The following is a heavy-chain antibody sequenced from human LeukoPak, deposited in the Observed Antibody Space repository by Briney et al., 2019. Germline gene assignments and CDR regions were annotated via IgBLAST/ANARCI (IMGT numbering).Heavy chain of an antibody. J-gene: IGHJ6*02. CDR2: IYYSGST. CDR1: GGSISSYY. Sequence: PSETLSLTCTVSGGSISSYYWSWVRQPQGKGLDGIGYIYYSGSTNYNPSLKSRVTISVDTSKNQFSLKLSSVTAADTAVYYCARVYYYYYYGMDVWGQGTTVTVSS. CDR3: ARVYYYYYYGMDV. V-gene: IGHV4-59*01.